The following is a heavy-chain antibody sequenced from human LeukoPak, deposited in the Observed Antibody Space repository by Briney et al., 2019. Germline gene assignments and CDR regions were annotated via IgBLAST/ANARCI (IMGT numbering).Heavy chain of an antibody. CDR1: GFTFGDYA. CDR3: TRDKVGYDFWSGYSDY. Sequence: GGSLRLSCTASGFTFGDYAMSWFRQAPGKGLEWVGFIRSKAYGGTTDYAASVKGRFTISRDDSKSIAYLQMNSLKTEDTAVYYCTRDKVGYDFWSGYSDYWGQGTLVTVSS. V-gene: IGHV3-49*03. J-gene: IGHJ4*02. CDR2: IRSKAYGGTT. D-gene: IGHD3-3*01.